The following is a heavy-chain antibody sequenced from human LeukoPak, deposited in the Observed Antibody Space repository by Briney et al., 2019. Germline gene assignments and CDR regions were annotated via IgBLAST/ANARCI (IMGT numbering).Heavy chain of an antibody. V-gene: IGHV4-39*07. D-gene: IGHD3-3*01. J-gene: IGHJ5*02. CDR2: IYYSGST. CDR3: ARALDFWSGYYMGWFDP. Sequence: SETLSLTCTVSGGPISSSSYYWGWIRQPPGKGLEWIGSIYYSGSTYYNPSLKSRVTISVDTSKNQFSLKLSSVTAADTAVYYCARALDFWSGYYMGWFDPWGQGTLVTVSS. CDR1: GGPISSSSYY.